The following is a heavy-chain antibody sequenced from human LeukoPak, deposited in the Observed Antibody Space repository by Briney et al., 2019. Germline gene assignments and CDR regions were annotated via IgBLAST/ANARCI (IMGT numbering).Heavy chain of an antibody. J-gene: IGHJ4*02. CDR2: INPNSGGT. V-gene: IGHV1-2*02. D-gene: IGHD3-3*01. CDR1: GYTFTGYY. Sequence: ASVKVSCKASGYTFTGYYMHWVRQAPGQGLEWMGWINPNSGGTNYAQKFQGRVTMTRDTSISTAYMELSRLRSGDTAVYYCATVPERRFLEWLPLVYWGQGTLVTVSS. CDR3: ATVPERRFLEWLPLVY.